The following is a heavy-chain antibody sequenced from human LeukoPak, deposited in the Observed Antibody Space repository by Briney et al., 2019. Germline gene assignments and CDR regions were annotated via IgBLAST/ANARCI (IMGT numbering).Heavy chain of an antibody. CDR3: ARERVGFDSSGLGPRFDC. V-gene: IGHV4-4*07. Sequence: SETLSLTCTVSGGSISNYYWSWIRQPAGKGLEWVGRIYSSGITNYNLSLSSRVTISVDMSKNQLSLRLRSVTAADTAVYFCARERVGFDSSGLGPRFDCWGQGTLVTVSS. CDR2: IYSSGIT. CDR1: GGSISNYY. J-gene: IGHJ4*02. D-gene: IGHD3-22*01.